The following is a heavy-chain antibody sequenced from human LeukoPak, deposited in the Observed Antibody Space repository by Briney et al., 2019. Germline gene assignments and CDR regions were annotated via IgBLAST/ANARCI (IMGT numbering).Heavy chain of an antibody. CDR3: ARGGRISPVISHWFVP. J-gene: IGHJ5*02. CDR1: GYSISSGYY. V-gene: IGHV4-38-2*02. D-gene: IGHD2-21*01. CDR2: IYHSGST. Sequence: PSETLSLTCSVSGYSISSGYYWGCIRHPPGRGLECSETIYHSGSTYYNPSLKSRVPISVPKSKHYFPFNLNAVAAADTGVYSCARGGRISPVISHWFVPWSDRTLLIVS.